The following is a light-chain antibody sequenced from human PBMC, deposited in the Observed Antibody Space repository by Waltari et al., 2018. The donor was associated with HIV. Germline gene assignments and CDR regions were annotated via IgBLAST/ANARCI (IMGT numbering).Light chain of an antibody. CDR1: SSNIENHH. CDR2: GDN. CDR3: GTWDSRLSAYV. J-gene: IGLJ1*01. Sequence: QSVLTQPPSVSAAPGQKVTIYCSGSSSNIENHHVSSYHPAPGTAPKLLMFGDNRRPPGIPDRFTGSKSATSATLGITGLQAGDEADYYCGTWDSRLSAYVFGTGTKVTVL. V-gene: IGLV1-51*01.